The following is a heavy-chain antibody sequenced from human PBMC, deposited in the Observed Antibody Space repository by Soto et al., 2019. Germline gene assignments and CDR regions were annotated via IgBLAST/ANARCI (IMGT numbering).Heavy chain of an antibody. J-gene: IGHJ5*02. D-gene: IGHD3-3*01. Sequence: PSQTLSLTCAITGDSVSSNSAGWSWVRQSPSRGLEWLGRTYYRSKWYYEYAVSVRGRITINPDTSTNTAYMELRNLRSDDTAVYYCARDPHEFWNSYFFDPWGPGTLVTVSS. V-gene: IGHV6-1*01. CDR3: ARDPHEFWNSYFFDP. CDR1: GDSVSSNSAG. CDR2: TYYRSKWYY.